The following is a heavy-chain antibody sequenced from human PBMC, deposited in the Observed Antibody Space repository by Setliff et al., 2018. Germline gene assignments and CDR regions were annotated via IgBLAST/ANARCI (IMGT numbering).Heavy chain of an antibody. Sequence: ASVKVSCKASGYNFTGYYMYWVRQAPGQGLEWMGGISTYNGITNYAQRFQDRVTMTTDTSSSAAYMELRSLRSDDTAVYYCAISSLSICSGDTCPNAFDIWGQGTLVTVSS. CDR3: AISSLSICSGDTCPNAFDI. CDR1: GYNFTGYY. J-gene: IGHJ3*02. V-gene: IGHV1-18*04. D-gene: IGHD3-3*01. CDR2: ISTYNGIT.